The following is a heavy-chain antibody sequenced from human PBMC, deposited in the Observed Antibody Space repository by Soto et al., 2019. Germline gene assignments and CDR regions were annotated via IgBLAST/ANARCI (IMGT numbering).Heavy chain of an antibody. J-gene: IGHJ5*02. V-gene: IGHV1-69*04. CDR2: ITPILGIA. CDR1: GGTFSSYT. CDR3: ARDQIDNWFDP. Sequence: GASVKVSCKASGGTFSSYTISWVRQAPGQGLEWMGRITPILGIANYAQKFQGRVTITADKSTSTAYMELSSLRSEDTAVYYCARDQIDNWFDPWGQGTLVTVSS.